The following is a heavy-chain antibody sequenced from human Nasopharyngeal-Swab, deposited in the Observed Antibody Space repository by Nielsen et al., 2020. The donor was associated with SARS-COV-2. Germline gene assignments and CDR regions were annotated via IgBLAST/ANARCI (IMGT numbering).Heavy chain of an antibody. CDR1: GYTFTGYY. CDR3: ASPHNWGDAFDI. J-gene: IGHJ3*02. V-gene: IGHV1-46*01. Sequence: ASVKVSCKASGYTFTGYYMHWVRQAPGQGLEWMGIINPSGGSTSYAQKFQGRVTMTRDTSTSTVYMELSSLRSEDTAVYYCASPHNWGDAFDIWGQGTMVTVSS. CDR2: INPSGGST. D-gene: IGHD7-27*01.